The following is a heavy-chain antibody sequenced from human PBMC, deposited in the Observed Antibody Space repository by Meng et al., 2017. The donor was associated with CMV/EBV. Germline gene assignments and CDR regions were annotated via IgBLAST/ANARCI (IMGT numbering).Heavy chain of an antibody. D-gene: IGHD4-23*01. CDR3: ARELPNSLADY. CDR2: ISSSSSYI. V-gene: IGHV3-21*01. Sequence: GESLKISCAASGFTFSSYSMNWVRRAPGKGLEWVSSISSSSSYIYYADSVKGRFTISRDNAKNSLYLQMNSLRAEDTAVYYCARELPNSLADYWGQGTLVTVSS. J-gene: IGHJ4*02. CDR1: GFTFSSYS.